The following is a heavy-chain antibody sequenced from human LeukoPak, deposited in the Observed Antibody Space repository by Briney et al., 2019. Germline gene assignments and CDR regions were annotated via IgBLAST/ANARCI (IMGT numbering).Heavy chain of an antibody. CDR2: IRYDGSKK. Sequence: GGSLRLSCAASGLTFSSYGMHWVRQAPGKGLEWVAFIRYDGSKKYYADSVKGRFTISRDNSKNTLYLQMNSLRAEDTAVYYCAKDGENYGDYGGWFDPWGQGTLVTVSS. V-gene: IGHV3-30*02. CDR3: AKDGENYGDYGGWFDP. CDR1: GLTFSSYG. J-gene: IGHJ5*02. D-gene: IGHD4-17*01.